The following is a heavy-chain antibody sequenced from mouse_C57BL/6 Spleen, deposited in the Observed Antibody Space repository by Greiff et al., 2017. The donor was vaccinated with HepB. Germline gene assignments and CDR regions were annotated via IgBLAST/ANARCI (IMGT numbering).Heavy chain of an antibody. D-gene: IGHD2-3*01. J-gene: IGHJ2*01. CDR1: GFTFSSYA. CDR3: TRDPDGYFDY. V-gene: IGHV5-9-1*02. Sequence: DVMLVESGEGLVKPGGSLKLSCAASGFTFSSYAMSWVRQTPEKRLEWVAYISSGGDYIYYADTVKGRFTISRDNARNTLYLQMSSLKSEDTAMYYCTRDPDGYFDYWGQGTTLTVSS. CDR2: ISSGGDYI.